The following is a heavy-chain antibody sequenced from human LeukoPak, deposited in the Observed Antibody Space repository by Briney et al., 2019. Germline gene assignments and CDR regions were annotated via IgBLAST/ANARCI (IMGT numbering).Heavy chain of an antibody. V-gene: IGHV1-3*01. D-gene: IGHD5-18*01. Sequence: ASVKVSCKASGYTFTSYAMHWVRQAPGQRLEWMGWINAGNGNTKYSQKLQGRVTMTTDTSTSTAYMELRSLRSDDTAVYYCARVPPIADTAMVYYYYYGMDVWGQGTTVTVSS. CDR2: INAGNGNT. CDR3: ARVPPIADTAMVYYYYYGMDV. CDR1: GYTFTSYA. J-gene: IGHJ6*02.